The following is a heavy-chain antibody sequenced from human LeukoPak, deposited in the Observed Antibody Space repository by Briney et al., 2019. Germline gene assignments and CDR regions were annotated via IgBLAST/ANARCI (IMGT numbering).Heavy chain of an antibody. CDR1: GYTFTGYY. D-gene: IGHD2-15*01. CDR3: PRERTLTSCYDY. CDR2: INPNRGGT. Sequence: ASVKVSCKASGYTFTGYYMHWVRQAPGQGLEWMGWINPNRGGTNYAQKFQGRVTMTRDTSISTAYMELSRLRSDDTAVYYCPRERTLTSCYDYWGQGTLVTVSS. J-gene: IGHJ4*02. V-gene: IGHV1-2*02.